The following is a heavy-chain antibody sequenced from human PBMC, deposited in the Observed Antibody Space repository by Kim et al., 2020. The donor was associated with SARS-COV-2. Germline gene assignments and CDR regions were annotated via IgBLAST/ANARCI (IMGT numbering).Heavy chain of an antibody. CDR3: ARRYYDILTGAFDI. V-gene: IGHV5-10-1*01. D-gene: IGHD3-9*01. J-gene: IGHJ3*02. Sequence: SPSFQGHVPISADKSIRTAYLQWSSLKASDTAMYYCARRYYDILTGAFDIWGQGTMVTVSS.